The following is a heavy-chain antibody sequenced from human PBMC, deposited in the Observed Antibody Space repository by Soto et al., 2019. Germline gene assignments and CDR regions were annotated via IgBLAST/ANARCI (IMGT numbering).Heavy chain of an antibody. CDR3: GGWYSSDSSGFYDPLDV. J-gene: IGHJ3*01. Sequence: ASVKVSCKASGYTFTSYYINWVRQAPGQRLEWMGIVNPNTAYTSYPQKFQGRVTMTRDTSTRTVYMELSSLTSEDTDVYYCGGWYSSDSSGFYDPLDVWGQGTMVTVSS. CDR1: GYTFTSYY. CDR2: VNPNTAYT. V-gene: IGHV1-46*01. D-gene: IGHD3-22*01.